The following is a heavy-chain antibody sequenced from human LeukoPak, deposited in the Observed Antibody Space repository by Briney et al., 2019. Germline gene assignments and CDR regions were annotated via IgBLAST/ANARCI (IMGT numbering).Heavy chain of an antibody. CDR1: GVSFSGYY. Sequence: PSETLSLTCAVYGVSFSGYYWSWIRQPPGKGLEWIGEINHSGSTNYNPSLKSRVTISVDTSKNQFSLKLSSVTAADTAVYYCASSGSRWLIDKTYSPYWGQGTLVTVSS. CDR3: ASSGSRWLIDKTYSPY. D-gene: IGHD3-22*01. J-gene: IGHJ4*02. V-gene: IGHV4-34*01. CDR2: INHSGST.